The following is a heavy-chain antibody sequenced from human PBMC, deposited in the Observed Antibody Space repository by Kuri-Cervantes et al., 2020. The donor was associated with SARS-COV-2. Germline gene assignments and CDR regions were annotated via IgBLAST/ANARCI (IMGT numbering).Heavy chain of an antibody. CDR3: GSPAGGYKSGFDSLGF. Sequence: SETLSLTCTFYGVSFRGYSWSWIRQTPGKGLEWIGEIHGSGGATYNSSLKSRVTLSVDASKNQFSLRLTSVTAADTAVYYCGSPAGGYKSGFDSLGFWGQGTLVTVSS. CDR2: IHGSGGA. D-gene: IGHD5-18*01. J-gene: IGHJ4*02. V-gene: IGHV4-34*01. CDR1: GVSFRGYS.